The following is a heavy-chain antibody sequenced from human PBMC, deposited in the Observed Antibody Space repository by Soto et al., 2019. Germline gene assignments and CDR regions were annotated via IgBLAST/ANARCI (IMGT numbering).Heavy chain of an antibody. J-gene: IGHJ4*02. V-gene: IGHV3-21*01. CDR1: GFTFSSYS. CDR2: ISSSSSYI. Sequence: EVQLVESGGGLVKPGGSLRLSCAASGFTFSSYSMNWVRQAPGKGLEWVSSISSSSSYIYYADSVKGRFTISRDNAKNSLYQQKNSLRAEDTAVYYCARVVVVPAAGIDYWGQGTLVTVSS. D-gene: IGHD2-2*01. CDR3: ARVVVVPAAGIDY.